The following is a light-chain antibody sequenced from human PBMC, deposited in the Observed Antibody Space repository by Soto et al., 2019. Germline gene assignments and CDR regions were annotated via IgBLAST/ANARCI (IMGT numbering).Light chain of an antibody. CDR3: QQYGSSPGT. V-gene: IGKV3-20*01. CDR1: QSFSGSY. J-gene: IGKJ1*01. CDR2: SAS. Sequence: EIVLTQSPGTLSLSPGERATLSCRASQSFSGSYLAWYQQKSGQAPRLLIYSASSRATGIPDRFSGSGSGTDFTLTISRLEPEDFAVYYCQQYGSSPGTFGQGTKVELK.